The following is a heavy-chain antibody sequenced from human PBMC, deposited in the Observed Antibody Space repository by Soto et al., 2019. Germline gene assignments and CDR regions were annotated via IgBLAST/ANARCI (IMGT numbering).Heavy chain of an antibody. V-gene: IGHV3-74*01. Sequence: EVQLVESGGGLVQPGGSLRLSCAASGFSFSSYWIHWVRQAPGKGLVWVSRIKTDGSSTAYADSVKGRFTISRDNAKNALYLQMHRLSAEDTAVYYCAKSAGNTYGLFLWGQGTLVTVSS. J-gene: IGHJ4*02. CDR3: AKSAGNTYGLFL. CDR1: GFSFSSYW. D-gene: IGHD4-17*01. CDR2: IKTDGSST.